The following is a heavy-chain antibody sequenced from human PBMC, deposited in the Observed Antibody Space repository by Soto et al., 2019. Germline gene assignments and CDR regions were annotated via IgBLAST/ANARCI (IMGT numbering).Heavy chain of an antibody. J-gene: IGHJ6*02. CDR2: INPNSGGT. D-gene: IGHD6-13*01. V-gene: IGHV1-2*02. Sequence: ASVKVSCKASGYTFTGYYMHWVRQPPGQGLEWMGWINPNSGGTNYAQKFQGRVTMTRDTSISTAYMELSRLRSDDTAVYYCAGGIAAAGRSRDYYYYYGMDVWGQGTTVTVSS. CDR3: AGGIAAAGRSRDYYYYYGMDV. CDR1: GYTFTGYY.